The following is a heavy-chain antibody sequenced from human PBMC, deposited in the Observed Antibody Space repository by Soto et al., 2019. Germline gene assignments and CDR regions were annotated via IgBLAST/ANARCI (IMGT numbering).Heavy chain of an antibody. CDR3: AKSTVTTFRYGLDHYYYGMDV. D-gene: IGHD4-17*01. J-gene: IGHJ6*02. V-gene: IGHV4-31*04. CDR2: IYYSGST. CDR1: GGSISSGGYY. Sequence: QVRLQESGPGLVKPAQTLSLTCTVSGGSISSGGYYWSWIRQHPGKGLEWNGYIYYSGSTYYNPSLKSRVTISADTSKNQFSLKLSSVTAADTAVYHCAKSTVTTFRYGLDHYYYGMDVWGQGTTVTVSS.